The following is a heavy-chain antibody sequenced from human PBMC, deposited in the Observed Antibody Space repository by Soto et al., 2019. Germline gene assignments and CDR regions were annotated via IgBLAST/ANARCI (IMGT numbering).Heavy chain of an antibody. V-gene: IGHV1-8*01. D-gene: IGHD1-26*01. CDR3: TRTSDQDS. CDR1: GYTFTSYD. CDR2: INPNNGNT. Sequence: QVQLVQSGAEVKKPGASVKVSCKASGYTFTSYDITWVRNAAGQGLEWMGRINPNNGNTAYAQKFQGRVTMTRNTSITTADVELNSLRSDDTAIYYCTRTSDQDSWGQGTLVTVSA. J-gene: IGHJ4*02.